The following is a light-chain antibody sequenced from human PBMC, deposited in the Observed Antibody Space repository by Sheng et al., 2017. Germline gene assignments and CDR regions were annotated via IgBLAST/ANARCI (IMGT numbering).Light chain of an antibody. J-gene: IGLJ3*02. CDR2: DVS. CDR1: SSDVGAYYS. Sequence: QSALTQPASVSGSPGQSITVSCTGTSSDVGAYYSVSWYQQHPGKAPKLMIYDVSERPSGVSHRFSGSKSGKTASLTISGLQAEDEADYYCCSYAGSSTWVFGGGTKLTVL. V-gene: IGLV2-23*02. CDR3: CSYAGSSTWV.